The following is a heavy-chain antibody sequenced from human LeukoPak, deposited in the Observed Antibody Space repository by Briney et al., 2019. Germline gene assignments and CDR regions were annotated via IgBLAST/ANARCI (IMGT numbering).Heavy chain of an antibody. CDR2: ISYSGST. Sequence: ASETLSLTCTVSGGSISTYYWSWIRQPPGKGLEWIGYISYSGSTNYNPSLKSRVTISLDTSKNQFALKLSSVTAADTAVYYCARSIIRTRSKFDYWGQGTLVTVSS. CDR3: ARSIIRTRSKFDY. D-gene: IGHD1/OR15-1a*01. CDR1: GGSISTYY. J-gene: IGHJ4*02. V-gene: IGHV4-59*08.